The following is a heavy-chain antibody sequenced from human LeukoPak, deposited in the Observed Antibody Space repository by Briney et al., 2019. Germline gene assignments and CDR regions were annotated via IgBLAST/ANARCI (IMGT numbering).Heavy chain of an antibody. D-gene: IGHD3-9*01. CDR3: AKAVSASYYDILTGYPYYFDY. CDR1: GFTFSCYA. J-gene: IGHJ4*02. CDR2: ISGSGGST. V-gene: IGHV3-23*01. Sequence: GGSLRLSCAASGFTFSCYAMSWVRQAPGKGLEWVSAISGSGGSTYYADSVKGRFTISRDNSKNTLYLQMNSLRAEDTAVYYCAKAVSASYYDILTGYPYYFDYWGQGTLVTVSS.